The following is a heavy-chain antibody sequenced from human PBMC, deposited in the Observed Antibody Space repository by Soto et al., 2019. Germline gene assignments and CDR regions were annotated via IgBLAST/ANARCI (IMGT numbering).Heavy chain of an antibody. Sequence: QITLKESGPALVRPTQTLTLTCTFSGFSLSTGGVGVGWIRQPPGKALEWLALFYWNDDKRYSPSLKSRLTITKDASKNQVVLTMTNIDPVDTATYFCARRPPYTNYLDYWGQGTLVSVSS. D-gene: IGHD4-4*01. CDR3: ARRPPYTNYLDY. CDR2: FYWNDDK. CDR1: GFSLSTGGVG. V-gene: IGHV2-5*01. J-gene: IGHJ4*02.